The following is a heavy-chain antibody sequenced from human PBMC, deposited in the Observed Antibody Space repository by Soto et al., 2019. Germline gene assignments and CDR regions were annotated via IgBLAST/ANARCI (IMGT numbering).Heavy chain of an antibody. Sequence: SGKVSCKGSGGAFSSYAISWVRQAPGQGLEWMGGIIPIFGTANYAQKFQGRVTITADESTSTAYMELSSLRSEDTAVYYCAREKPSPTVITFGGVIAQYYFDYWGQGTLVPVSS. J-gene: IGHJ4*02. D-gene: IGHD3-16*02. CDR2: IIPIFGTA. CDR1: GGAFSSYA. V-gene: IGHV1-69*13. CDR3: AREKPSPTVITFGGVIAQYYFDY.